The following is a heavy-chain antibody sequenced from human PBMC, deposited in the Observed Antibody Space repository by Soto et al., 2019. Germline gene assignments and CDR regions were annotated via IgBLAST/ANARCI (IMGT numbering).Heavy chain of an antibody. Sequence: XGSLRLSCAASGFTFSSYAMSWVRQAPGRGLDWVSAIIGSGGSTYYADSVKGRFTISRDNSKNTLYLQMNSLRAEDTAVYYCAKRKYSSSSASLYYYYGMDVWGQGTKVTVSS. CDR3: AKRKYSSSSASLYYYYGMDV. V-gene: IGHV3-23*01. CDR1: GFTFSSYA. J-gene: IGHJ6*01. D-gene: IGHD6-6*01. CDR2: IIGSGGST.